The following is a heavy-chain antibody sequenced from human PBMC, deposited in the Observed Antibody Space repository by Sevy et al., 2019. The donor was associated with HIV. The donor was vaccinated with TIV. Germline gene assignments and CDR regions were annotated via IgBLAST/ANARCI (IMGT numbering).Heavy chain of an antibody. Sequence: ASVKVSCKASGGTFSSYAISWVRQAPGQGLEWMGGIIPIFGTANYAQKFQGRVTITADESTSPAYMELSSLRSEETAVYYCARTTGTGRTYYYYGMDVWGQGTTVTVSS. CDR1: GGTFSSYA. CDR2: IIPIFGTA. J-gene: IGHJ6*02. D-gene: IGHD1-1*01. CDR3: ARTTGTGRTYYYYGMDV. V-gene: IGHV1-69*13.